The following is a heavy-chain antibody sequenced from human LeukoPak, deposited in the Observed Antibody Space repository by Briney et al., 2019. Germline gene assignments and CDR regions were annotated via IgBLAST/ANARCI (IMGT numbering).Heavy chain of an antibody. D-gene: IGHD2-15*01. J-gene: IGHJ5*02. CDR2: ISYDGSNK. CDR1: GFXFSSYG. Sequence: GRSLRLSCAASGFXFSSYGMHWVRQAPGKGLEWVAVISYDGSNKYYADSVKGRFTISRDNSKNTLYLQMNSLRAEDTAVYYCAKDRISGETYNWFDPWGQGTLVTVSS. CDR3: AKDRISGETYNWFDP. V-gene: IGHV3-30*18.